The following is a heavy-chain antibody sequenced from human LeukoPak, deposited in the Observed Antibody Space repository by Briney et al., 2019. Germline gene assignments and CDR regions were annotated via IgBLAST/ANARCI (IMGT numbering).Heavy chain of an antibody. V-gene: IGHV4-59*08. J-gene: IGHJ5*02. D-gene: IGHD1/OR15-1a*01. CDR1: GDSISRSY. Sequence: SETLSLTCTVSGDSISRSYWSWIRQPPGKGLEWIGHVYYTGSTSYNPSLESRVTISLDTSKNQVSLMVTAVTAADTALYYCARGWNIFDPWAREPWTPSPQ. CDR2: VYYTGST. CDR3: ARGWNIFDP.